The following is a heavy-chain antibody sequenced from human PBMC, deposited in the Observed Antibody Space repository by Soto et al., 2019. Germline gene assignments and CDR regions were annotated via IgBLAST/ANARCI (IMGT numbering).Heavy chain of an antibody. J-gene: IGHJ6*02. CDR2: ISSNGGST. CDR3: VKGYCSSTSCSPTDGMDV. V-gene: IGHV3-64D*06. CDR1: GFTFSSYA. Sequence: PVGSLRLSCSASGFTFSSYAMHWVRQAPGKGLEYVSAISSNGGSTYYADSVKGRFTISRDNSKNTLYLQMSSLRAEDTAVYYCVKGYCSSTSCSPTDGMDVWGQGTTVTVSS. D-gene: IGHD2-2*01.